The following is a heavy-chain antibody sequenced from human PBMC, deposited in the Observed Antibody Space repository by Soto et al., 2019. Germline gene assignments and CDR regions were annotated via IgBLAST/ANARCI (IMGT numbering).Heavy chain of an antibody. J-gene: IGHJ3*02. CDR1: GFTFSSYA. Sequence: EVQLLESGGGLVQPGGSLRLSCAASGFTFSSYAMSWVRQAPGKGLEWVSAISGSGGSTYYADSVKGRFTISRDNSKNTLYLQMNSLRAEDTAVYYCAKAVPHSNYYDSSGYYYDRGFDAFDIWGQGTMVTVSS. D-gene: IGHD3-22*01. CDR2: ISGSGGST. CDR3: AKAVPHSNYYDSSGYYYDRGFDAFDI. V-gene: IGHV3-23*01.